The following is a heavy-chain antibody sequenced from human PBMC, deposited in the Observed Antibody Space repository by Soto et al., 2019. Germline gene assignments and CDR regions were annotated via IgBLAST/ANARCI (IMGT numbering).Heavy chain of an antibody. J-gene: IGHJ6*04. CDR2: IYYSGST. CDR1: GGSISSSSYY. D-gene: IGHD3-3*01. V-gene: IGHV4-39*01. Sequence: PSETLSLTCTVSGGSISSSSYYWGWIRQPPGKGLEWIGSIYYSGSTYYNPSLKSRVTISVDTSKNQFSLKLSSVTAADTAVYYCARINTIFGVVLYYYYGMDVWGKGTTVTVSS. CDR3: ARINTIFGVVLYYYYGMDV.